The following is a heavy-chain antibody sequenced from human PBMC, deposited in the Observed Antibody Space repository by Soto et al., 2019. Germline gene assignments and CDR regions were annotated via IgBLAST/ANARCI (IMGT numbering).Heavy chain of an antibody. Sequence: QVQLQQWGAGLLKPSETLSLTCAVYGGSFSGYYWSWIRQPPGKGLEWIGEIKHSGSTNYNPSLKSRVTISVDTSKNQFSLKLSSVTAADTAVYYCARGRSFSGSYAVDYWGQGTLVTVSS. V-gene: IGHV4-34*01. J-gene: IGHJ4*02. CDR3: ARGRSFSGSYAVDY. CDR2: IKHSGST. CDR1: GGSFSGYY. D-gene: IGHD1-26*01.